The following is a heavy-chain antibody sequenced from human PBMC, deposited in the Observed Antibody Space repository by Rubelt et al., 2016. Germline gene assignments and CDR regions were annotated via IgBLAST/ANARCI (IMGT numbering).Heavy chain of an antibody. CDR2: IFSNDEK. CDR1: GFSLSNARMG. Sequence: QVTLKESGPVLVKPTETLTLTCTVSGFSLSNARMGVSWIRQPPGKALEWLAHIFSNDEKSYSTSLKSRLTISKETSKSQVVLTRTKMEPVDTATYYCARIQYQLIGSYYYYGMDVWGQGTTVTVSS. V-gene: IGHV2-26*01. J-gene: IGHJ6*02. CDR3: ARIQYQLIGSYYYYGMDV. D-gene: IGHD2-2*01.